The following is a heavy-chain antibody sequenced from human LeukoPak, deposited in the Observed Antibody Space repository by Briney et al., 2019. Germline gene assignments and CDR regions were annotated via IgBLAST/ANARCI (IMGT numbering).Heavy chain of an antibody. Sequence: GASVKVSCKVSGYTLTELSMHWVRQAPGKGLEWMGGFDPEDGETIYAQKFQGRVTMTEDTSTDTAYMELSSLRSEDTAVYYCATFALRSGDQRALDYWGQGTLVTVSS. D-gene: IGHD2-21*01. V-gene: IGHV1-24*01. CDR3: ATFALRSGDQRALDY. CDR2: FDPEDGET. CDR1: GYTLTELS. J-gene: IGHJ4*02.